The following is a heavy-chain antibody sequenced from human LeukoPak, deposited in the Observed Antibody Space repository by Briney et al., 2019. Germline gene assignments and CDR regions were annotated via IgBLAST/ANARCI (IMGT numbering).Heavy chain of an antibody. CDR1: GFTFSSYW. CDR2: IKQDGSER. CDR3: ARDRVKDPNYYYYYMDV. V-gene: IGHV3-7*01. Sequence: GGSLRLSCAASGFTFSSYWMSWVRQAPGKGLEWVANIKQDGSERYYVDSVKGRFTISRDNAKNSLYLQMNSLRAEDAAVYYCARDRVKDPNYYYYYMDVWGKGTTVTVSS. J-gene: IGHJ6*03. D-gene: IGHD3-10*01.